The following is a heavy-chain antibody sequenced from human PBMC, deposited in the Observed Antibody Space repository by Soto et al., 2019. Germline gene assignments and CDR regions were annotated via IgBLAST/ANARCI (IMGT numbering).Heavy chain of an antibody. V-gene: IGHV1-2*04. CDR3: ARYNEWESGGSYYYYGMDV. CDR2: INPNSGGT. J-gene: IGHJ6*02. D-gene: IGHD2-15*01. Sequence: ASVKVSCKASGYTFTGYYMHWVRQAPGQGLEWMGWINPNSGGTNYAQKFQGWVTMTRDTSISTAYMELSRLRSDETAVYYCARYNEWESGGSYYYYGMDVWGQVTTVTVS. CDR1: GYTFTGYY.